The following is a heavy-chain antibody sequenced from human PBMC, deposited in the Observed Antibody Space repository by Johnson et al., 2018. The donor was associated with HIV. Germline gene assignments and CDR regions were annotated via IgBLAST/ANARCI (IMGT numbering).Heavy chain of an antibody. CDR3: AKASDGTWQHAFDI. V-gene: IGHV3-9*01. D-gene: IGHD2-21*02. J-gene: IGHJ3*02. CDR2: ISWNSGSI. CDR1: GFTFDDYA. Sequence: VQLVESGGGLGQPGRSLRLSCAASGFTFDDYAMHWVRQAPGKGLEWVSGISWNSGSIGYADSVKGRFTISRDTSKNTLYLQLNSLRAEDTAVYYCAKASDGTWQHAFDIWGQGTMVTVSS.